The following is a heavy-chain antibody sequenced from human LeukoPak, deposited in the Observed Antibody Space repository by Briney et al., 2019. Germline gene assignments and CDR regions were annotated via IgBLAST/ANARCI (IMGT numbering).Heavy chain of an antibody. Sequence: GGSLRLSCKASGFDFNYYYMTWVRQAPGKGLEWLAYISSSGTTIDYAASVKGRFTISRDNAKNTVSLQMNSLRVEDTAVYYCAAMSLWFGELEGRDGLDVWGQGTAVIVSS. CDR2: ISSSGTTI. D-gene: IGHD3-10*01. J-gene: IGHJ6*02. CDR1: GFDFNYYY. CDR3: AAMSLWFGELEGRDGLDV. V-gene: IGHV3-11*01.